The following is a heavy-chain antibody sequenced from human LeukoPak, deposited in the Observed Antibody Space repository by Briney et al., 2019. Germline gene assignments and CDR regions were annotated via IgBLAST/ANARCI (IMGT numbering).Heavy chain of an antibody. Sequence: GGSLRLSCAASGFTFSSYAMIWVRQTPGKGLEWVSTISGSGGTTYYADSVKGRFTISRDNSKNTLYLQMNSLRAEDTAVYYCAKARLTRTEYNWFDPWGQGTLVTVSS. V-gene: IGHV3-23*01. CDR2: ISGSGGTT. CDR3: AKARLTRTEYNWFDP. D-gene: IGHD1-7*01. J-gene: IGHJ5*02. CDR1: GFTFSSYA.